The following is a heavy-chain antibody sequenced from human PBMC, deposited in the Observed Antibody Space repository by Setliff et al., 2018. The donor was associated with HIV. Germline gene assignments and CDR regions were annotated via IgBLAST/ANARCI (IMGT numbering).Heavy chain of an antibody. J-gene: IGHJ4*02. V-gene: IGHV3-11*01. CDR1: GFTFSDYY. CDR3: TKDTGEMPTYY. D-gene: IGHD7-27*01. CDR2: ISSSGTTI. Sequence: PGGSLRLSCTASGFTFSDYYMSWIRQSPGKGLEWISYISSSGTTIYYADSVKGRFTISRDNAKNSLYLEMDSLRPEDTALYYCTKDTGEMPTYYWGQGTLVTVSS.